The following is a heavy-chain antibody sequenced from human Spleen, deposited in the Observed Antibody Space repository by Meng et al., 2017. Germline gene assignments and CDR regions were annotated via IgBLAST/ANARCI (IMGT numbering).Heavy chain of an antibody. D-gene: IGHD4-17*01. CDR1: DGSVYSGTYY. CDR2: IYYSGTT. Sequence: QVQLQESGPGLVRPSETLSLTCTVSDGSVYSGTYYWNWIRQAPGKGLEWIGYIYYSGTTSYNPSLKTRVTMSVDTSKSQFSLKLSSVTAADTAVYYCARYVPGYGDYYFDYWGQGSLVTVSS. J-gene: IGHJ4*02. CDR3: ARYVPGYGDYYFDY. V-gene: IGHV4-61*01.